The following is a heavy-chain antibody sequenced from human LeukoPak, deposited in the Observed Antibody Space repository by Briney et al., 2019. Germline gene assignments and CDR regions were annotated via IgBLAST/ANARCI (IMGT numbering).Heavy chain of an antibody. CDR2: INLSGST. V-gene: IGHV4-34*01. Sequence: SGTLSLTCAVYRGAFSGYHWRWMRQPPGKGLEWIGEINLSGSTNYNPSLKRRVTISVDTSKNQFSLKLSSVTAADTAVYYCARGVGSTSCYDCVAAAGTADYWGQGTLVTVSS. J-gene: IGHJ4*02. CDR1: RGAFSGYH. D-gene: IGHD2-2*01. CDR3: ARGVGSTSCYDCVAAAGTADY.